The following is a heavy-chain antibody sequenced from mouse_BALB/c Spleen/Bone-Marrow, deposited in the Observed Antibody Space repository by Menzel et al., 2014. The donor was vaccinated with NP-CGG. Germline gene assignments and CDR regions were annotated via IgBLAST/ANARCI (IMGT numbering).Heavy chain of an antibody. D-gene: IGHD2-14*01. V-gene: IGHV1S130*01. CDR2: IHPKSGNT. J-gene: IGHJ2*01. CDR3: ARHHRYAYYFDY. CDR1: GYTFTNSW. Sequence: VQLQQSGSVLVRPGASVKLSCKASGYTFTNSWMHWAKQRPGQGLEWIGEIHPKSGNTNYNEKFEGKATLTVDTSSTTAYVDLSSLTSEDSAVYYCARHHRYAYYFDYWGQGTALTVSS.